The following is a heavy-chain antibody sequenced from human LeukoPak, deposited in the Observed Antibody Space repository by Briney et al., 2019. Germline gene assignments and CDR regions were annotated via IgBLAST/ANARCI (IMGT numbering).Heavy chain of an antibody. V-gene: IGHV4-38-2*02. J-gene: IGHJ3*02. CDR1: GYSISGGYL. CDR2: IDGSGSS. CDR3: ARVLRYFDWLAKRAGAFDI. D-gene: IGHD3-9*01. Sequence: SETLSLTCTVSGYSISGGYLWGWIRQPPGKGLEWIGSIDGSGSSYYNPSLKSRVTISVDKSKNQFSLKLSSVTAADTAVYYCARVLRYFDWLAKRAGAFDIWGQGTMVTVSS.